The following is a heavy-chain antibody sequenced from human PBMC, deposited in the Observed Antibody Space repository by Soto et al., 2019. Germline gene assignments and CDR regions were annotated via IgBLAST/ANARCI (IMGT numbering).Heavy chain of an antibody. D-gene: IGHD3-10*01. CDR1: GGTFSSYA. CDR2: IIPIFGTA. J-gene: IGHJ4*02. V-gene: IGHV1-69*13. Sequence: GASVKVSCRASGGTFSSYAISWVRQAPGQGLEWMGGIIPIFGTANYAQKFQGRVTITADESTSTAYMELSSLRSEDTAVYYCARDQYYYGSGSYHNQFDYWGQGTLVTVSS. CDR3: ARDQYYYGSGSYHNQFDY.